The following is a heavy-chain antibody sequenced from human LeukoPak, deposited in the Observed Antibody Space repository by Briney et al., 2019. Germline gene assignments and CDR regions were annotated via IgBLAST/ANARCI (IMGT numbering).Heavy chain of an antibody. J-gene: IGHJ6*02. CDR2: IYSGGST. D-gene: IGHD4-11*01. Sequence: PAGSLRLTCAASGFTVSSNYMSWIRQAPGKGLEWVSVIYSGGSTYYADSVKGRFTISRDNSKNTLYLQMNSLRAEDTAVYYCARAGYSNYYYYYGMDVWGQGTTVTVSS. CDR1: GFTVSSNY. CDR3: ARAGYSNYYYYYGMDV. V-gene: IGHV3-53*01.